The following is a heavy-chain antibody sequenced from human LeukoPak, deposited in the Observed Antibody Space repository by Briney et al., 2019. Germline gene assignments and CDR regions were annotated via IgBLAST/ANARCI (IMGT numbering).Heavy chain of an antibody. CDR2: INEDGSNK. D-gene: IGHD6-19*01. J-gene: IGHJ4*02. CDR1: GFSFSNHY. Sequence: GGSLRLSCTASGFSFSNHYMRWIRQAPGEGLEWVANINEDGSNKWHLGSVKGRFTVSRGNARNSLYLQMNSLRVEDTAVYYCTRVIVAVPGYFDYFDFWGQGVLVTASS. CDR3: TRVIVAVPGYFDYFDF. V-gene: IGHV3-7*01.